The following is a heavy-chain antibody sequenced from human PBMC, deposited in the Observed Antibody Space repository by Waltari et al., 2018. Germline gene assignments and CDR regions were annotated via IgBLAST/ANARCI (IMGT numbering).Heavy chain of an antibody. CDR3: TRGDPTAGAIDY. V-gene: IGHV3-13*04. CDR2: IVTAGDT. J-gene: IGHJ4*02. CDR1: GFTFSNYD. Sequence: EVQLVESGGGLVQPGGSLSLSCAASGFTFSNYDMHWVRQATGKGRERVAGIVTAGDTKYPGSVKGRFTISRENAKNSLYLQMNSLRAGDTAVYYCTRGDPTAGAIDYWGQGTLVTVSS.